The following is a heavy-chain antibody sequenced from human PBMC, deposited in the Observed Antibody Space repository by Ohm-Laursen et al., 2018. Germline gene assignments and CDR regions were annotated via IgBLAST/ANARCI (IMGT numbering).Heavy chain of an antibody. J-gene: IGHJ3*02. Sequence: SLRLSCTASTLSFSNCGMHWVRQAPGKGLEWVADIWYDGSNKYYGDSVKGRFTISRDNSKNTLYLQMNSLRVEDTAVYYCARGSCTSSASAFDMWGQGTMVTVSS. CDR3: ARGSCTSSASAFDM. CDR1: TLSFSNCG. V-gene: IGHV3-33*01. CDR2: IWYDGSNK. D-gene: IGHD2-2*01.